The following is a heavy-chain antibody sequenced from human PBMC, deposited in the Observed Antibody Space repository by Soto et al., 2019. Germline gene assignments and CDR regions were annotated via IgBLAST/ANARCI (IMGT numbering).Heavy chain of an antibody. D-gene: IGHD1-1*01. Sequence: ASVKVSCKASGYTFTSYGISWVRQAPGQGLEWMGWISAYNGNTNYAQKLQGRVTMTTDTSTSTAYMELRSLRSDDTAVYYCARGNPRIWSYYGMDVWGQGTTVTVTS. CDR2: ISAYNGNT. V-gene: IGHV1-18*01. CDR1: GYTFTSYG. J-gene: IGHJ6*01. CDR3: ARGNPRIWSYYGMDV.